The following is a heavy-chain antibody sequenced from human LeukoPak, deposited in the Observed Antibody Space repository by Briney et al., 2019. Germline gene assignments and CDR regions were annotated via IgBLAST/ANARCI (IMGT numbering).Heavy chain of an antibody. CDR3: AKGLGGYRYYFDY. V-gene: IGHV3-23*01. Sequence: PGGSLRLSCAASGFTFSSYAMSWVRQAPGKGLEWVSAISGSGGSTYYADSVKGRFTISRDNSKNTLYLQMSSLRAEDTAVYYCAKGLGGYRYYFDYWGQGTLVTVSS. CDR2: ISGSGGST. J-gene: IGHJ4*02. CDR1: GFTFSSYA. D-gene: IGHD2-21*02.